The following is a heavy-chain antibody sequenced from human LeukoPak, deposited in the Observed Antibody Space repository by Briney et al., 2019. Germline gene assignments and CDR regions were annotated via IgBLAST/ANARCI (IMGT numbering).Heavy chain of an antibody. D-gene: IGHD3-22*01. CDR1: GGSISSSSYY. CDR2: IYYSGST. Sequence: SETLSLTCTVSGGSISSSSYYWGWIRQPPGKGLEWIGSIYYSGSTYYNPSLKSRVTISVDTSKNQFSLKLSSVTAADTAVYYCARDFRFSYDSSGYYGYFDYWGQGTLVTVSS. V-gene: IGHV4-39*02. CDR3: ARDFRFSYDSSGYYGYFDY. J-gene: IGHJ4*02.